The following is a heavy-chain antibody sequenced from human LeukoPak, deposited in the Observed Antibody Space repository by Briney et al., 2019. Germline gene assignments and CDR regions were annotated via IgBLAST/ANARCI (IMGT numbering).Heavy chain of an antibody. V-gene: IGHV1-2*02. J-gene: IGHJ3*02. CDR1: GYTFTSYY. Sequence: VASVKVSCTASGYTFTSYYMHWVRQAPGQGLEWMGWINPNSGGTNYAQKFQGRVTMTRDTSISTAYMELSRLRSDDTAVYYCARDGRYYDSSGYWRSAFDIWGQGTMVTVSS. CDR2: INPNSGGT. D-gene: IGHD3-22*01. CDR3: ARDGRYYDSSGYWRSAFDI.